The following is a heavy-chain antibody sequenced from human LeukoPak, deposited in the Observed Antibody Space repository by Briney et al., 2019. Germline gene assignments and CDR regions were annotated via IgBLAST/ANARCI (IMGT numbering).Heavy chain of an antibody. CDR1: GFTFSGSA. J-gene: IGHJ4*02. D-gene: IGHD2-15*01. CDR3: TSPASGGSSYFPEPFDY. CDR2: IRSKANSYAT. Sequence: PGGSLRLSCAASGFTFSGSAMHWVRQASGKGLEWVGRIRSKANSYATAYAASVKGRFTISRDDSKNTAYLQMNSLKTEDTAVYYCTSPASGGSSYFPEPFDYWGQGTLVTVSS. V-gene: IGHV3-73*01.